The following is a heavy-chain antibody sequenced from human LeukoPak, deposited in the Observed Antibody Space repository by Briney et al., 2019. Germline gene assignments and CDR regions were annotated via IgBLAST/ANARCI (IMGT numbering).Heavy chain of an antibody. V-gene: IGHV4-30-2*05. D-gene: IGHD5-18*01. CDR2: IYHSGST. CDR3: ARGADTAMDTPFDY. Sequence: PSETLSLTCAVSGGSISSGGYSWSWIRQPPGKGLEWIGYIYHSGSTYYNPSLKSRVTISVDTSKNQFSLKLSSVTAADTAVYYCARGADTAMDTPFDYWGQGTLVTVSS. CDR1: GGSISSGGYS. J-gene: IGHJ4*02.